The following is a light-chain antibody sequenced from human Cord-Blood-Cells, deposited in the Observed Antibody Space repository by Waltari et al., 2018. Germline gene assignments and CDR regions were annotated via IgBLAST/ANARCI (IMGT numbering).Light chain of an antibody. Sequence: QAVLTQPASLSVSPGASASLTCTLRSGINVGTYRIYWYQQKPGSPPQYLLRYKSDSDKQQGSGVPSRFSGSKDASANAVILLISGLQSEDEADYYCMIWHSSAWVFGGGTKLTVL. CDR1: SGINVGTYR. V-gene: IGLV5-45*01. CDR3: MIWHSSAWV. CDR2: YKSDSDK. J-gene: IGLJ3*02.